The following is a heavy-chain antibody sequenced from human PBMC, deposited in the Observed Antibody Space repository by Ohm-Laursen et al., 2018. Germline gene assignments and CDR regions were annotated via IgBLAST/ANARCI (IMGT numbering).Heavy chain of an antibody. CDR2: IKQDGSEK. Sequence: SLRLSCTAFGFTFSGYWMSWVRQAPGKGLEWVANIKQDGSEKYYVDPVKGRFTISRDNAKNSLYLQMNSLRAEDTAVYYCARDSGVVWGQGTLVTVSS. CDR1: GFTFSGYW. J-gene: IGHJ4*02. V-gene: IGHV3-7*01. D-gene: IGHD3-10*01. CDR3: ARDSGVV.